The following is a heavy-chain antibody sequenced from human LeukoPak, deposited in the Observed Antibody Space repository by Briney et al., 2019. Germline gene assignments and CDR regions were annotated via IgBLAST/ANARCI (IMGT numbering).Heavy chain of an antibody. CDR2: INAGNGNT. CDR3: ARVGCSGGSCYSGFDY. D-gene: IGHD2-15*01. Sequence: ASLKVSCKASGYTFTSYAMHWVRQAPGQRLEWMGWINAGNGNTKYSQKFQGRVTITRDTSASTAYMELSSLRSEDTAVYYCARVGCSGGSCYSGFDYWGQGTLVTVSS. CDR1: GYTFTSYA. V-gene: IGHV1-3*01. J-gene: IGHJ4*02.